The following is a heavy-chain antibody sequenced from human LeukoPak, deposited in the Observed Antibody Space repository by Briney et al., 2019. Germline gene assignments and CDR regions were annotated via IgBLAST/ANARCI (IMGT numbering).Heavy chain of an antibody. V-gene: IGHV1-69*04. J-gene: IGHJ4*02. CDR2: IIPILGIA. Sequence: ASVKVSCKASGGTFSSYAISWVRQAPGQGLEWMGRIIPILGIANYAQKFQGRVMITADKSTSTAYMELSSLRSEDTAVYYCAGGRYNWNDEDNLWGQGTLVTVSS. D-gene: IGHD1-20*01. CDR1: GGTFSSYA. CDR3: AGGRYNWNDEDNL.